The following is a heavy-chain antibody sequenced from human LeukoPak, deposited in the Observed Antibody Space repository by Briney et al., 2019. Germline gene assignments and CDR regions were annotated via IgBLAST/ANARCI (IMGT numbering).Heavy chain of an antibody. CDR2: ISSSSSYI. CDR3: AGRGAGYSNHPTTSTDY. Sequence: KPGGSLRLSCAASGFTFSSYSMNWVRQAPGKGLEWVSSISSSSSYIYYADSVKGRFTISRDNAKNSLYLQMNSLRAEDTAVYYCAGRGAGYSNHPTTSTDYWGQGTLVTVSS. CDR1: GFTFSSYS. V-gene: IGHV3-21*01. D-gene: IGHD4-11*01. J-gene: IGHJ4*02.